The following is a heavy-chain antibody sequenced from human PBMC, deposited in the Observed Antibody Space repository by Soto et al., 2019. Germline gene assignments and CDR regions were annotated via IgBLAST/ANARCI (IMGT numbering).Heavy chain of an antibody. Sequence: SETLSLTCTVSGCSVSSRSYFWVWIRQPPGKGLEWIGTIYYNGSTYYNPSLKSRVTLSVDTSKNQFSLKLSSVTAADTAVYYCASLLNGVVDYWGQGTLVTVSS. J-gene: IGHJ4*02. V-gene: IGHV4-39*07. CDR2: IYYNGST. CDR1: GCSVSSRSYF. D-gene: IGHD3-9*01. CDR3: ASLLNGVVDY.